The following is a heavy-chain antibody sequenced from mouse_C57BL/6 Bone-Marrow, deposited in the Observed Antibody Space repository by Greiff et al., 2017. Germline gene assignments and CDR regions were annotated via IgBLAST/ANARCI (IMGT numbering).Heavy chain of an antibody. CDR3: ARQDYGSRLDY. J-gene: IGHJ2*01. V-gene: IGHV5-6*02. CDR2: ISSGGSYT. CDR1: GFTFSSYG. Sequence: DVKLVESGGDLVKPGGSLKLSCAASGFTFSSYGMSWVRQTPDKRLEWVATISSGGSYTYYPDSVKGRFTISRDNAKNTLYLQMSSLKSEDTAMYYCARQDYGSRLDYWGQGTLSQSPQ. D-gene: IGHD1-1*01.